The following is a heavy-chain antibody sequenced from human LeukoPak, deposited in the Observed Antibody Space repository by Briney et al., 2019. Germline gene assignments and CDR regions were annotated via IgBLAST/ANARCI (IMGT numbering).Heavy chain of an antibody. V-gene: IGHV3-48*02. CDR1: GFIFSDYS. CDR2: IDGSGDTI. Sequence: GESLRLSCAASGFIFSDYSMNWVRQAPGKGLEWVSYIDGSGDTIYYADSVKGRFTISRDNAKNSLDLQMNSLRDEDTAVYYCSRRFDCWGQGTLVTVSS. CDR3: SRRFDC. J-gene: IGHJ4*02.